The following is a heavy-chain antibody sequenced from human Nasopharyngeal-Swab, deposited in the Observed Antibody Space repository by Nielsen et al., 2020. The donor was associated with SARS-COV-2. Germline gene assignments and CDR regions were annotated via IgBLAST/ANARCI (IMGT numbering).Heavy chain of an antibody. V-gene: IGHV3-9*01. D-gene: IGHD2-8*02. Sequence: SLKISCAASGFTFEDFAIHWVRQAPGKGLEWVSGITWNGGGIGYADSVKGRFTISRDNVENSLYLQMTNLRTEDTALYYCAKDIGWLSGGSDIWGQGTMVTVSS. CDR1: GFTFEDFA. CDR3: AKDIGWLSGGSDI. CDR2: ITWNGGGI. J-gene: IGHJ3*02.